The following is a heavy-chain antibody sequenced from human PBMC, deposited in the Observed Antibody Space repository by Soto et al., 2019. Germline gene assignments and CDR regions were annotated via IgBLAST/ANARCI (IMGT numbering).Heavy chain of an antibody. V-gene: IGHV4-61*01. D-gene: IGHD6-13*01. CDR2: IYYSGST. Sequence: LSLTCTVSGGSVSSGSYYWSWIRQPPGKGLEWIGYIYYSGSTNYNPSLKSRVTISVDTSKNQFSLKLSSVTAADTAVYYCARGDGSSWPFDYWGQGTLVTVSS. CDR3: ARGDGSSWPFDY. CDR1: GGSVSSGSYY. J-gene: IGHJ4*02.